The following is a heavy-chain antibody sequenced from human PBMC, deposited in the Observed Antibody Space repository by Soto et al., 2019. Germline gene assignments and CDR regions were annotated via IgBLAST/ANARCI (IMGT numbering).Heavy chain of an antibody. Sequence: GGSLRLSCAASGFTFSSYEMNWVRQAPGKGLEWVSYISSSGSTIYYADSVKGRFTISRDNAKNSLYLQMNSLRAEDTAVYYCATLTMVRGVKLSDWFDPWGQGTLVTGSS. CDR2: ISSSGSTI. CDR3: ATLTMVRGVKLSDWFDP. CDR1: GFTFSSYE. V-gene: IGHV3-48*03. J-gene: IGHJ5*02. D-gene: IGHD3-10*01.